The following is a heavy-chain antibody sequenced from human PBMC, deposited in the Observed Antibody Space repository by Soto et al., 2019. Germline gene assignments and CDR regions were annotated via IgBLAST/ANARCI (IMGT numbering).Heavy chain of an antibody. J-gene: IGHJ5*02. V-gene: IGHV4-39*02. CDR3: ARDPGYSYGNT. CDR2: LFYSGST. D-gene: IGHD5-18*01. CDR1: GGSISSSSYY. Sequence: SETLSLTCTVSGGSISSSSYYWGWIRQPPGKGLEWIGSLFYSGSTYYNPSLKGRLTISVDTSKNQFSLKLSSVTAADTAVYYCARDPGYSYGNTWGQGTLVTVSS.